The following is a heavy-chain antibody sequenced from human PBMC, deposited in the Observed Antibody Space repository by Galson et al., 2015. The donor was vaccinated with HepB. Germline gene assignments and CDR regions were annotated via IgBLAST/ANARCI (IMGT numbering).Heavy chain of an antibody. J-gene: IGHJ4*02. CDR2: INSDGSST. D-gene: IGHD4-23*01. CDR1: GFTFSSYW. CDR3: ARTYGGKSRTFDY. Sequence: SLRLSCAASGFTFSSYWMHWVRQAPGKGLVWVSRINSDGSSTSYADSVKGRFTISRDNAKNTLYLQMNSLRAEDTAVYYCARTYGGKSRTFDYWGQGTLVTVSS. V-gene: IGHV3-74*01.